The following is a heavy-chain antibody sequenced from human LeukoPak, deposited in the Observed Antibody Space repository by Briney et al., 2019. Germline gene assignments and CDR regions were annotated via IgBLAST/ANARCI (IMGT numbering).Heavy chain of an antibody. CDR2: IYPGDSDI. J-gene: IGHJ5*02. V-gene: IGHV5-51*01. D-gene: IGHD3-3*01. CDR1: GNSFTTYW. CDR3: ACRKYYDTWSDP. Sequence: ESLKISCKGFGNSFTTYWIGWVRQMPGKGLEWMGIIYPGDSDIRYSPSFQGQVTISADQSTGTAYLQWSSLKASDTAIYYCACRKYYDTWSDPWGQGTLVTVSS.